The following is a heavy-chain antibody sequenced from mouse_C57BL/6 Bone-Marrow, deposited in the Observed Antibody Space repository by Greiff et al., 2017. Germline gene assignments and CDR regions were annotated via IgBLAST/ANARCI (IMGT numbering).Heavy chain of an antibody. CDR1: GYTFTSYW. CDR2: IDPSDSYT. V-gene: IGHV1-69*01. J-gene: IGHJ4*01. Sequence: QVQLQQPGAELVMPGASVKLSCKASGYTFTSYWMHWVKQRPGQGLEWIGEIDPSDSYTNYNQKFKGKATLPVDKSSSTAYMQLSSLTSEDSAVYYYAGARWGDYWGQGTTVTVSS. D-gene: IGHD2-3*01. CDR3: AGARWGDY.